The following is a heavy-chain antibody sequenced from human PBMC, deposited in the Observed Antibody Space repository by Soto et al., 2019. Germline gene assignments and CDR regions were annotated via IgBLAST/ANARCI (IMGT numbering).Heavy chain of an antibody. V-gene: IGHV3-30-3*01. Sequence: QVHLVESGGGVVQPGGSLRLSCVVSGFNFRSTAMHWVRQAPGKGLEWVALISDDGSIEYYADSVKGRFTISRDNSENTVYLQMNRLIFEDTAVYYWAKALDTAMDPLDYWGQVALVTVSS. CDR3: AKALDTAMDPLDY. D-gene: IGHD5-18*01. J-gene: IGHJ4*02. CDR1: GFNFRSTA. CDR2: ISDDGSIE.